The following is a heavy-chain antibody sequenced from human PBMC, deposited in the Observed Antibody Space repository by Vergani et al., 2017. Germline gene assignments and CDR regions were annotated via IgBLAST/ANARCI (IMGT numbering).Heavy chain of an antibody. V-gene: IGHV1-46*01. CDR3: ARAPVWSGYSYYYMDV. CDR1: GYTFTSYD. Sequence: QVQLVQSGAEVKKPGASVQVSCKASGYTFTSYDMHWVRQAPGQGLEWMGKIYPSGGTNYAQKFQGRVTMTRNTSISTAYMELSSLRSEDTAVYYCARAPVWSGYSYYYMDVWGKGTTVTVSS. D-gene: IGHD3-3*01. CDR2: IYPSGGT. J-gene: IGHJ6*03.